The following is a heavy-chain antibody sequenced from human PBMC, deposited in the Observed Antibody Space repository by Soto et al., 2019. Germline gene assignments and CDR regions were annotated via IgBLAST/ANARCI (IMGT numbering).Heavy chain of an antibody. CDR2: IYYSGRT. Sequence: QLQLQESGPGLVKPSETLSLTCTVSGGSISSSSYYWGWIRQPPGKGLEWIGSIYYSGRTYYNPSLKSRVTLSLDTSQNQFSLKLSSVTAADTAVYYCHLCGGDCYPPHYSYGMDVWGQGTTVTVSS. V-gene: IGHV4-39*01. CDR1: GGSISSSSYY. D-gene: IGHD2-21*02. J-gene: IGHJ6*02. CDR3: HLCGGDCYPPHYSYGMDV.